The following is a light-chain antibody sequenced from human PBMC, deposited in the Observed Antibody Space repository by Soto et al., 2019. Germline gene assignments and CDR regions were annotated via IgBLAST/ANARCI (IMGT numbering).Light chain of an antibody. CDR2: GAS. Sequence: EIVLTQSPGTLSLSPGERATLSCRASQSVSSSYLAWYQQKPGQAPRLLMYGASSRATCIPDRFSGSGSGTDFTLTISRLEPDDFAVYYCQPYDSSRAFGQGTKV. CDR1: QSVSSSY. CDR3: QPYDSSRA. V-gene: IGKV3-20*01. J-gene: IGKJ1*01.